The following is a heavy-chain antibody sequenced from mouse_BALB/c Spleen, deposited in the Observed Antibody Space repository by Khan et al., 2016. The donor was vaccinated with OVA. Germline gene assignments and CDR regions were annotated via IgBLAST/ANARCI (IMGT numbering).Heavy chain of an antibody. D-gene: IGHD2-3*01. CDR3: ARDGSRYNYAMDY. J-gene: IGHJ4*01. CDR1: GYSITSAYA. V-gene: IGHV3-2*02. CDR2: ISHSGIP. Sequence: EVELVESGPGLVKPSQSLSLTCTVTGYSITSAYAWNWIRQFPGNKLEWMCYISHSGIPNYNPALKSRISITRDTSKNQLFLQLNSVTTEDTATYYCARDGSRYNYAMDYWGQGTSVTVSS.